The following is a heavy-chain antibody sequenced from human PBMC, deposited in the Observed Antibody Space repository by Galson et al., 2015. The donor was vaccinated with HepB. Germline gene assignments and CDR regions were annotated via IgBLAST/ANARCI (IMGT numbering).Heavy chain of an antibody. CDR1: GGSISSSCYY. CDR3: ARHDYDFWSGYKGPFDY. CDR2: IYYSGST. Sequence: ETLSLTCTVSGGSISSSCYYWGWIRQPPGKGLEWIGSIYYSGSTYYNPSLKSRVTISVDTSKNQFSLKLSSVTAADTAVYYCARHDYDFWSGYKGPFDYWGQGTLVTVSS. D-gene: IGHD3-3*01. V-gene: IGHV4-39*01. J-gene: IGHJ4*02.